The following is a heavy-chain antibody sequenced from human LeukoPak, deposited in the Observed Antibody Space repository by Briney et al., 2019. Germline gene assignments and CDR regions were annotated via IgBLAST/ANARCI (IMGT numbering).Heavy chain of an antibody. J-gene: IGHJ5*01. Sequence: PGGSLRLSCAASGFTFSSYAMSWVRQAPGKGLEWVTAISGGGGSTYYADSVKGRFTISRDNSKNTLYLEMNSLRVEDTAVYYCAKDRREEGDYNWFDSWGQGTQVTVSS. CDR3: AKDRREEGDYNWFDS. V-gene: IGHV3-23*01. D-gene: IGHD2-21*02. CDR2: ISGGGGST. CDR1: GFTFSSYA.